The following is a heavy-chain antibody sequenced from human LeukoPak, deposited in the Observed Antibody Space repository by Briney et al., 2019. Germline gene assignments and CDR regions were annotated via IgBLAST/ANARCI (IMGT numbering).Heavy chain of an antibody. J-gene: IGHJ4*02. CDR3: ARQAGSGFDY. CDR2: VKSDGGGI. D-gene: IGHD3-10*01. CDR1: GFTFTDYW. V-gene: IGHV3-74*01. Sequence: GGSLRLSCAVSGFTFTDYWFHWVRQAPGKGLEGVSRVKSDGGGINYGDSVKGRFTMSRDNAKNTLYLQMNSLRAEDTAVYYCARQAGSGFDYWGQGSLVTVSS.